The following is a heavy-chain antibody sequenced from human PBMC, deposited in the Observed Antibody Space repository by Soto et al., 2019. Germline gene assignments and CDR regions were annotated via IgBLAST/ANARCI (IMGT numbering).Heavy chain of an antibody. CDR2: IYYSGST. J-gene: IGHJ6*02. CDR1: GGSISSGDYY. Sequence: SETLSLTCTVSGGSISSGDYYWSWIRQPPGKGLEWIGYIYYSGSTYYNPSLMSRVAISVDTSKNQFSLKLSSVTAADTAVYFCARGAGRCSSTSCYARTYYYGMDVWGHGTTVTVSS. D-gene: IGHD2-2*01. V-gene: IGHV4-30-4*01. CDR3: ARGAGRCSSTSCYARTYYYGMDV.